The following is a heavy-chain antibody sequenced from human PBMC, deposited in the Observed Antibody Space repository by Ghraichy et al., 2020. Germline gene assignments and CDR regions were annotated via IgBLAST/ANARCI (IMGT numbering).Heavy chain of an antibody. D-gene: IGHD2-2*01. CDR3: AKGKSITCYGSSDY. Sequence: GGSLRLSCAAFGFTFNNYAMRWFRQAPGRGLEWVSCVRGDGDSTYYADSVKGRFTVSRDDSKNTLYLQMSSLRAEDTAVYYCAKGKSITCYGSSDYWGQGTLVSVSS. J-gene: IGHJ4*02. V-gene: IGHV3-23*01. CDR1: GFTFNNYA. CDR2: VRGDGDST.